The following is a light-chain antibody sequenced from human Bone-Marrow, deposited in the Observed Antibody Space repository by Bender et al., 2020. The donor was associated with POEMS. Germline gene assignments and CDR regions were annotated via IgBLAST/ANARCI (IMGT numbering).Light chain of an antibody. Sequence: QSALTQPASVSGSPGQSITISCTGTSSDIGVYDFVSWYQQHPGKAPTLIIYDVINRPSGVSHRFSGSKSGNTASLTISGLRAEDEGDYYCSSYTSGGTLVVFGGGTKLTVL. CDR1: SSDIGVYDF. CDR3: SSYTSGGTLVV. V-gene: IGLV2-14*03. J-gene: IGLJ2*01. CDR2: DVI.